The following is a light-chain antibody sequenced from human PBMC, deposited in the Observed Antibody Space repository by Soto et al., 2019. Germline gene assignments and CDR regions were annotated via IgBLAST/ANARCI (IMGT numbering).Light chain of an antibody. J-gene: IGKJ1*01. CDR3: QQYASSPWT. V-gene: IGKV3-20*01. Sequence: KTTLSCRASQSVTSNYLAWYQQKPGQAPSLLIYGASARAAGIPDRFSGSGTGTDFALTISGLEPEDFAVYFCQQYASSPWTFGQGTKV. CDR2: GAS. CDR1: QSVTSNY.